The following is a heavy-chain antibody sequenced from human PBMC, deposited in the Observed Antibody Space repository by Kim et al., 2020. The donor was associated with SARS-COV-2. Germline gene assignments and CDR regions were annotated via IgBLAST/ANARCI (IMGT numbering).Heavy chain of an antibody. CDR1: GFSFSSYA. D-gene: IGHD1-1*01. CDR2: ITWNGDIT. J-gene: IGHJ4*02. CDR3: AKGNNGYYFDS. Sequence: GGSLRLSCAASGFSFSSYAMTWVRQAPGKGPEWVSGITWNGDITYYADSVKGRFTISRDNSKNTLSLQMNSLRAEDTAVYYCAKGNNGYYFDSWGQETLVTVSS. V-gene: IGHV3-23*01.